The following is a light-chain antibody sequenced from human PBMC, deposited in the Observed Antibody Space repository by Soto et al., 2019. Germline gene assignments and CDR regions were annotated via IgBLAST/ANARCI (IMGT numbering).Light chain of an antibody. CDR1: SSDVGGYNY. CDR3: SSYGGSNTVV. J-gene: IGLJ2*01. Sequence: QSALTQPPSAXXXXXXXXXXSCTGSSSDVGGYNYVSWYQQHPGKAPKLMIYEVSKRPSGVPDRLSGSKSGNTASLTVSGLQAEDEADYYCSSYGGSNTVVFGGGTKLTVL. V-gene: IGLV2-8*01. CDR2: EVS.